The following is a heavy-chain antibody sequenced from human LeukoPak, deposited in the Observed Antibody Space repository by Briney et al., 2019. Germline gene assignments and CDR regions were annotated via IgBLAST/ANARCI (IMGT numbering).Heavy chain of an antibody. CDR3: ATGGPLYYYDSSGYSLLDY. V-gene: IGHV1-24*01. D-gene: IGHD3-22*01. Sequence: ASVKVSCKVSGYTLTELSMHWVRQAPGKGLEWMGGFDPEDGETIYAQKFQGRVTMTEDTSTDTAYMELSSLRSEDTAVYYCATGGPLYYYDSSGYSLLDYWGQGTLVTVSS. CDR2: FDPEDGET. CDR1: GYTLTELS. J-gene: IGHJ4*02.